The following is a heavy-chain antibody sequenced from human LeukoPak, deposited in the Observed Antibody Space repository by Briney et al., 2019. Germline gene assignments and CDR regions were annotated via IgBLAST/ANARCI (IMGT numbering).Heavy chain of an antibody. D-gene: IGHD2-21*02. CDR1: GGSISSHY. Sequence: KTSETLSLTCTVSGGSISSHYWNWIRQPPGKGLEWIGYIYYSGSTNYNPSLKSRVTISVDTPKSQLSLILSSVTAADTAVYYCARRAEMTALGLGNWFDPWGQGTLVTVSS. CDR2: IYYSGST. J-gene: IGHJ5*02. V-gene: IGHV4-59*11. CDR3: ARRAEMTALGLGNWFDP.